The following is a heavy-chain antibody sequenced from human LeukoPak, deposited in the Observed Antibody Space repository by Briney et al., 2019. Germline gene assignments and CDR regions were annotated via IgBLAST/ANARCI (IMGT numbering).Heavy chain of an antibody. CDR2: INSDGSSA. J-gene: IGHJ4*02. V-gene: IGHV3-74*03. Sequence: GGSLRLSCAASGFTFSSSWMHWVRQAPEKGLVWVSRINSDGSSATYADSVKGRFTISRDNAKNTLYPQMNSLRAEDTAVYYCARDNWGIDYWGRGTLVTVSS. CDR3: ARDNWGIDY. CDR1: GFTFSSSW. D-gene: IGHD7-27*01.